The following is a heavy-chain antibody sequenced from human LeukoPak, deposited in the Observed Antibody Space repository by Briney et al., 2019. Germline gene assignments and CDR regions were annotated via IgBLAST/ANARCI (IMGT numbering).Heavy chain of an antibody. CDR3: AKVRDIVVVPAADFDY. CDR1: GFTFSSYA. D-gene: IGHD2-2*01. J-gene: IGHJ4*02. CDR2: ISGSGGST. V-gene: IGHV3-23*01. Sequence: PGGSLRLSCAASGFTFSSYAMGWVRQAPGKGLEWVSAISGSGGSTYYADSVKGRFTISRDNSKNTLYLQMNSLRAEDTAVYYCAKVRDIVVVPAADFDYWGQGTLVTVSS.